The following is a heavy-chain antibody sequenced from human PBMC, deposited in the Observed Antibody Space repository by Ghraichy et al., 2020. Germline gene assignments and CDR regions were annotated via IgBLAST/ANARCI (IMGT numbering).Heavy chain of an antibody. Sequence: ASVKVSCKASGYTFTGYYIHWVRQAPGQGLEWMGWINPNSGGTSYAQRFQGRVSMTWDTSISTAYMDLSRLRSDDTAMYYCARVGTRLLTELYYYYGMDVWGQGTTVTVSS. J-gene: IGHJ6*02. V-gene: IGHV1-2*02. CDR1: GYTFTGYY. D-gene: IGHD2-15*01. CDR3: ARVGTRLLTELYYYYGMDV. CDR2: INPNSGGT.